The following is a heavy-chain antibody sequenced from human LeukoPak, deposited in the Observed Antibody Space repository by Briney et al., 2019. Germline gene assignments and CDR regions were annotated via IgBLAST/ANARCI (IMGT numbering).Heavy chain of an antibody. V-gene: IGHV3-66*01. J-gene: IGHJ4*02. CDR3: AREYRDPYYHDSSPDWEDY. Sequence: PGGSLRLSCAASGFTVSSNYMSWVRQAPGKGLEWVSVIYSGGSTYYADSVKGRFTISRDNSKNTLYLQMNSLRAEDTAVYYCAREYRDPYYHDSSPDWEDYWGQGTLVTVSS. CDR2: IYSGGST. D-gene: IGHD3-22*01. CDR1: GFTVSSNY.